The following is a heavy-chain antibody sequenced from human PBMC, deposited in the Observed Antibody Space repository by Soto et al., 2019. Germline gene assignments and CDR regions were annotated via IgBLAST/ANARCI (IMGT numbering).Heavy chain of an antibody. CDR2: TYYRSKWYN. Sequence: SQTLSLTCAISGESVSRNSAAWNWIRQSPSRGLEWLGRTYYRSKWYNDYAVSVKSRITINPDTSKNQFSLQLNSVTPEDTAVYYCAMSGIAVKQMDVWGQGTTVTVSS. V-gene: IGHV6-1*01. CDR1: GESVSRNSAA. D-gene: IGHD6-19*01. J-gene: IGHJ6*02. CDR3: AMSGIAVKQMDV.